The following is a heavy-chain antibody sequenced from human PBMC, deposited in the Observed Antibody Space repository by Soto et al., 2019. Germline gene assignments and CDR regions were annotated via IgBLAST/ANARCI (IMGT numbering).Heavy chain of an antibody. CDR2: IWYDGSNK. CDR3: ARDQVPAAIDYYYYYMDV. D-gene: IGHD2-2*02. J-gene: IGHJ6*03. V-gene: IGHV3-33*01. Sequence: QVQLVESGGGVVQPGRSLRLSCAASGFTFSSYGMHWVRQAPGKGLEWVAVIWYDGSNKYYADSVKGRFTISRDNSKNTLYLQMNSLRAEDTAVYYCARDQVPAAIDYYYYYMDVWGKGTTVTGSS. CDR1: GFTFSSYG.